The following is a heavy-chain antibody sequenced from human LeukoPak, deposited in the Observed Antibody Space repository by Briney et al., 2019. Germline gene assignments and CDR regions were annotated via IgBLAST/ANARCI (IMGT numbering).Heavy chain of an antibody. CDR2: IYSSGST. Sequence: TSETLSLTCTVSGGSISSGSYYWSWIRQPAGKGLEWIGRIYSSGSTNYNPSLKSRVTISLDTSKSQFSLKLSSVTAADTAVYYCARHGQYYYGSGSYHLDYWGQGTLVTVSS. CDR3: ARHGQYYYGSGSYHLDY. V-gene: IGHV4-61*02. CDR1: GGSISSGSYY. J-gene: IGHJ4*02. D-gene: IGHD3-10*01.